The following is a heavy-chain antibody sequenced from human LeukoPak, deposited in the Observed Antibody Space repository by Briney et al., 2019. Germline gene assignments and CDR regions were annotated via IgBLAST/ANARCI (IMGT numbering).Heavy chain of an antibody. J-gene: IGHJ4*02. V-gene: IGHV3-53*01. D-gene: IGHD5-18*01. CDR2: IYGDGST. CDR3: ASSTAPRVDFEY. Sequence: PGGSLRLSCAASGFTVSGNYVSWVRQAPGKGLEWVSVIYGDGSTYYADSVKGRFTISRDIPKNTMYLQMNNLRAEDTAVYYCASSTAPRVDFEYWGQGTLVTVSS. CDR1: GFTVSGNY.